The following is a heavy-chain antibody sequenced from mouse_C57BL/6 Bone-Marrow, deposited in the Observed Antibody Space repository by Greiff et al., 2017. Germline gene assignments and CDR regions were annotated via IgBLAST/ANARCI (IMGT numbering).Heavy chain of an antibody. Sequence: EVQLQQSGAELVRPGASVKLSCTASVFNIKDDYMHWVKQRPEQGLEWIGWIDPENGDTEYASKFQGKATITADTSSNTAYLQLSSLTSEDTAVYYCTTPTVTYFDYWGQGTTLTVSS. CDR2: IDPENGDT. V-gene: IGHV14-4*01. D-gene: IGHD1-1*01. CDR3: TTPTVTYFDY. CDR1: VFNIKDDY. J-gene: IGHJ2*01.